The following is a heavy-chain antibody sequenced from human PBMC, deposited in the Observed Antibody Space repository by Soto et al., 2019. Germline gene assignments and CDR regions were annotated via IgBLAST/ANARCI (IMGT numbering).Heavy chain of an antibody. V-gene: IGHV3-23*01. CDR1: GFTFSSYA. J-gene: IGHJ6*02. CDR3: AKDGASGSYPPYYYFGMDV. D-gene: IGHD1-26*01. Sequence: EVRLLESGGGLVQPGGSLRLSCAASGFTFSSYAMSWVRQAPGKGLEWVSTISGSGGNAYYADSVKGRFSISRDNSKNTLRLQMNSLRADDTAVYYCAKDGASGSYPPYYYFGMDVWGQGTTVTVSS. CDR2: ISGSGGNA.